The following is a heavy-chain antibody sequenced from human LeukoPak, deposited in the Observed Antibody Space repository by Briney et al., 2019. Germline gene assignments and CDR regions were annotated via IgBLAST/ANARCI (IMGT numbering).Heavy chain of an antibody. V-gene: IGHV3-23*01. CDR1: ELTFSIHA. CDR2: ISGSGGST. CDR3: AKGAATMGDC. Sequence: GASLILYCAAPELTFSIHAMSSARQAPGKGLEWVSVISGSGGSTYYAASVEHRFTISRDNSKNTLYLQMNSMRGEDTAVYYGAKGAATMGDCWGQGILVTVS. D-gene: IGHD5-12*01. J-gene: IGHJ4*02.